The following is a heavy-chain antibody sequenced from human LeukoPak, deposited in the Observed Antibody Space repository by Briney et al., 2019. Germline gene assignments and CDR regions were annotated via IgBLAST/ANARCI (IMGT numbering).Heavy chain of an antibody. V-gene: IGHV3-30*03. D-gene: IGHD4-17*01. CDR2: ISYDGSNK. J-gene: IGHJ4*02. Sequence: GGSLRLSCAASGFTFSSYGMHWVRQAPGKGLEWVAVISYDGSNKYYADSVKGRFTISRDNSKNTLYLQTNSLRAEDTAVYYCASTVTIIDYWGQGTLVTVSS. CDR3: ASTVTIIDY. CDR1: GFTFSSYG.